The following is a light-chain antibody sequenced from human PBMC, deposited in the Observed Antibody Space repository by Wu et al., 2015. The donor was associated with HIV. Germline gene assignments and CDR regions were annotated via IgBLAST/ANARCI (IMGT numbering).Light chain of an antibody. CDR3: QHRSNWPT. V-gene: IGKV3D-20*02. CDR2: GAS. Sequence: EIVLTQSPGTLSLSPGERATLSCRASQSLNTNYLNWYQQKPGQAPRLLIYGASRRATGIPDRFSGSGSGTDFTLTISSLEPEDFAVYYCQHRSNWPTFGQGTKVEIQ. J-gene: IGKJ1*01. CDR1: QSLNTNY.